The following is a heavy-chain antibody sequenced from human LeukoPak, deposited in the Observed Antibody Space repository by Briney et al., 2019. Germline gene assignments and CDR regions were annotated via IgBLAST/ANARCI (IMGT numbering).Heavy chain of an antibody. Sequence: GGSLRLSCAASGFTFSSYSMNWVRQAPGKGLEWVSYIGSSATTTYYADSVKGRFTISRDNAKNSLYLQLNSLRAEDTAAYFCATYRRAIYHGSRSDLFKYWGQGTLVTVSS. J-gene: IGHJ4*02. V-gene: IGHV3-48*04. D-gene: IGHD3-10*01. CDR1: GFTFSSYS. CDR2: IGSSATTT. CDR3: ATYRRAIYHGSRSDLFKY.